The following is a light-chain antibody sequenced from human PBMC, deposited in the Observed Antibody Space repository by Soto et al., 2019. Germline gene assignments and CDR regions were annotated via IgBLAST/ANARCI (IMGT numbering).Light chain of an antibody. CDR3: HQYAGSPLT. V-gene: IGKV3-20*01. J-gene: IGKJ5*01. CDR1: QSVPKSY. Sequence: IVLTRSPGTLSLSPGERATLSCRASQSVPKSYLGWYQQRPGQALRLLIYDVSNRATGIADRISGSESGTDYTLTISRLEPEDFAVYYCHQYAGSPLTFGQGTRLEIK. CDR2: DVS.